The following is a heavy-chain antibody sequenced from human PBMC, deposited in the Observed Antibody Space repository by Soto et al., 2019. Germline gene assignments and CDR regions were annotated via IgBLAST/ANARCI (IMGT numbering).Heavy chain of an antibody. J-gene: IGHJ4*02. CDR3: ARCFGVVADFDY. CDR1: GYTFTSYA. Sequence: ASVKVSCKASGYTFTSYAMHWVRQAPGQRLEWMGWINAGNGDTKYSQKFQGRVTITRDTSASTAYMELSSMPSEDTAVYYCARCFGVVADFDYWGQGALVTVSS. D-gene: IGHD3-3*01. V-gene: IGHV1-3*01. CDR2: INAGNGDT.